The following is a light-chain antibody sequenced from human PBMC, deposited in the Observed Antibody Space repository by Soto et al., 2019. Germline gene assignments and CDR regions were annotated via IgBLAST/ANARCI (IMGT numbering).Light chain of an antibody. CDR3: QQSHSTPYT. V-gene: IGKV1-39*01. CDR1: QSIDTY. Sequence: DIQMTQSPSSLSASFGDRVTLTCRASQSIDTYLNWYQQKPGTAPKLLMYAASTLHSGVPSRFSGSGSGTDFTLTISSLXXXXXXXYFCQQSHSTPYTFGQGTKLEI. CDR2: AAS. J-gene: IGKJ2*01.